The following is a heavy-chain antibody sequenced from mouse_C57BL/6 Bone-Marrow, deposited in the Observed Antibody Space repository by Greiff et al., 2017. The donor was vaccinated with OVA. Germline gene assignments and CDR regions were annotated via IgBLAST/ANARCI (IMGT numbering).Heavy chain of an antibody. CDR3: ARDGSSTPFAY. V-gene: IGHV1-69*01. Sequence: QVQLQQPGAELVMPGASVKLSCKASGYTFTSYWMHWVKQRPGQGLEWIGEIDPSDSYTNYNQKFKGKSTLTVDKSSSTAYMQLSSLTSEDSAVYYCARDGSSTPFAYWGQGTLVTVSA. D-gene: IGHD1-1*01. CDR1: GYTFTSYW. J-gene: IGHJ3*01. CDR2: IDPSDSYT.